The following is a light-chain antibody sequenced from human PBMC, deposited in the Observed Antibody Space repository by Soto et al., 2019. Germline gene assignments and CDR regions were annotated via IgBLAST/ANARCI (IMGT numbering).Light chain of an antibody. CDR1: QSVRSN. J-gene: IGKJ1*01. Sequence: EIVMTQSPATLSVSPGEWATLSCRASQSVRSNLAWYKQRPGQAPRLLIIGASDRVTGIPARFSGSGSGTEFTLSISSLQSDDFEVYYCQQYNIWPWTFGQGTKVDIK. CDR2: GAS. CDR3: QQYNIWPWT. V-gene: IGKV3-15*01.